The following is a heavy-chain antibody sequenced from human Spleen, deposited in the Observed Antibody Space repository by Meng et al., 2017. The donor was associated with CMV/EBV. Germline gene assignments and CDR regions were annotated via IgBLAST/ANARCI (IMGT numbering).Heavy chain of an antibody. D-gene: IGHD6-19*01. Sequence: GYSFTSYYIHWVRQAPGHGLEWMGIIKPGGGSTTYAQKFQGRVTLTRDMSTSTVYMELSSLRSEDTAVYYCARDQIAVSGLSYYFDFWGQGTLVTVSS. J-gene: IGHJ4*02. V-gene: IGHV1-46*01. CDR2: IKPGGGST. CDR3: ARDQIAVSGLSYYFDF. CDR1: GYSFTSYY.